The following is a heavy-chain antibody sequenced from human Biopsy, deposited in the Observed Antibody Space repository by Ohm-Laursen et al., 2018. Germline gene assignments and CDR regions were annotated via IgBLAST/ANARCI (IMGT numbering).Heavy chain of an antibody. CDR3: AKGALTAQTYYYGMDV. J-gene: IGHJ6*02. V-gene: IGHV1-69*13. Sequence: SVKVSCKGSGGNFGSYTISWVRQAPGQGLEWMGGIVPFFGTEEYAQRYQDRVTITADESTDTVYMELRSLRSEDTAVYYCAKGALTAQTYYYGMDVWGQGTTVSVSS. CDR1: GGNFGSYT. D-gene: IGHD2-21*02. CDR2: IVPFFGTE.